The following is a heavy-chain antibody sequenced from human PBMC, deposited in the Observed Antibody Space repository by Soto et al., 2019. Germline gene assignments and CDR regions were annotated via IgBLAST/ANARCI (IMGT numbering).Heavy chain of an antibody. Sequence: SETLSLTCTVSGGSISSYYWSWLRQPPGKGLEWIGYIYYSGSTNYNPSLKSRVTISVDTSKNQFSLKLSSVTAADTAVYYCAREGVSSSWYNYYGMDVWGQGTTVTVSS. CDR1: GGSISSYY. CDR3: AREGVSSSWYNYYGMDV. J-gene: IGHJ6*02. D-gene: IGHD6-13*01. CDR2: IYYSGST. V-gene: IGHV4-59*01.